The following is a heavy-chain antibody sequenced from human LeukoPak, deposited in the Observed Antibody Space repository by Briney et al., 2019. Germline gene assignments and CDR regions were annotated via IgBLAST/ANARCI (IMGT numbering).Heavy chain of an antibody. CDR1: GFKFDGYG. CDR2: INWNGAWT. D-gene: IGHD3-22*01. V-gene: IGHV3-20*04. CDR3: AGYYYDSSRGFDL. J-gene: IGHJ5*02. Sequence: GGSLRLSCAASGFKFDGYGMSWVRQAPGKGLEWVCDINWNGAWTGYADSVKGRFTISRDNAKNSLYLQMNSLRAEDTALYYCAGYYYDSSRGFDLWGQGTLVTVSA.